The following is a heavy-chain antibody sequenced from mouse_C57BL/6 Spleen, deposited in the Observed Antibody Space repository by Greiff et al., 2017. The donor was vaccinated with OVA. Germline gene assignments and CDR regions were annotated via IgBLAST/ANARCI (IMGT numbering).Heavy chain of an antibody. Sequence: EVKLVESGGDLVKPGGSLKLSCAASGFTFSSYGMSWVRQTPDKRLEWVATISSGGSYTYYPDSVKGRFTISRDNAKNTLYLQMSSLKSEDTAMYYCARQGNYDSDYYAMDYWGQGTSVTVSS. J-gene: IGHJ4*01. V-gene: IGHV5-6*01. CDR2: ISSGGSYT. CDR3: ARQGNYDSDYYAMDY. CDR1: GFTFSSYG. D-gene: IGHD2-4*01.